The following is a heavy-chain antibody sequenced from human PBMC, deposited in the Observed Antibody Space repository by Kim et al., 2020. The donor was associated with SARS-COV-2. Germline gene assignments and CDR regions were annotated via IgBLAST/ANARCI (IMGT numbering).Heavy chain of an antibody. J-gene: IGHJ4*02. D-gene: IGHD3-9*01. CDR1: GGSFSGYY. Sequence: SETLSLTCAVYGGSFSGYYWSWIRQPPGKGLEWIGEINHSGSTNYNPSLKSRVTISVDPSKNQFSLKLSSVTAADTAVHYCARGPPVLRYFDWSYHYWGQGTLVTVSS. CDR2: INHSGST. V-gene: IGHV4-34*01. CDR3: ARGPPVLRYFDWSYHY.